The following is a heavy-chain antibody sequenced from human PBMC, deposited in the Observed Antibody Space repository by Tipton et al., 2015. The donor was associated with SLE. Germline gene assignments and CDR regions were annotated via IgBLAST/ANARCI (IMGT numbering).Heavy chain of an antibody. Sequence: QLVQSRAEVKKPGESLKISCKGSGYSFTSYWIGWVRQMPGKGLEWMGIIYPGASDIRYSPSFQGQVTISADKSISTAYLQWSSLKASDTAMYYCARHALAAAGRRAGNYYYGMDVWGQGTTVTVSS. CDR1: GYSFTSYW. CDR2: IYPGASDI. D-gene: IGHD6-13*01. V-gene: IGHV5-51*01. CDR3: ARHALAAAGRRAGNYYYGMDV. J-gene: IGHJ6*02.